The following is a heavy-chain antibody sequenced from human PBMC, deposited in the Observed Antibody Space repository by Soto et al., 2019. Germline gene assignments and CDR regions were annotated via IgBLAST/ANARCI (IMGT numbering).Heavy chain of an antibody. V-gene: IGHV4-31*03. CDR3: ARSVGYFDWLSPYYFDY. D-gene: IGHD3-9*01. CDR1: GGSISSGGYY. CDR2: IYYSGST. J-gene: IGHJ4*02. Sequence: SETLSLTCTVSGGSISSGGYYWSWIRQHPGKGLEWIGYIYYSGSTYYNPSLKSRVTISVDTSKNQFSLKLSSVTAADTAVYYCARSVGYFDWLSPYYFDYWGQGTLVTLSS.